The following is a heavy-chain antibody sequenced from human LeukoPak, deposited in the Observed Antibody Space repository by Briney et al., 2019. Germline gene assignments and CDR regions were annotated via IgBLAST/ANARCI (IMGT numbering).Heavy chain of an antibody. CDR2: IYTSGST. D-gene: IGHD3-10*01. V-gene: IGHV4-4*07. J-gene: IGHJ5*02. CDR3: ARAGGTTVRGPDVVLNWFDP. CDR1: GVSISSYY. Sequence: SETLSLTCTVSGVSISSYYWSWIRQPAGKGLECIARIYTSGSTNYNPSLKSRVTISVDKSKNQFSLKLSSVTAADTAVYYCARAGGTTVRGPDVVLNWFDPWGQGTLVTVSS.